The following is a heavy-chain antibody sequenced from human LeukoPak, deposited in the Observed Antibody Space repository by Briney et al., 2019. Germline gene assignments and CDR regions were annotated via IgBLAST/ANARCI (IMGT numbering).Heavy chain of an antibody. CDR2: ISGSSSDI. CDR1: GFTFSSFR. D-gene: IGHD5/OR15-5a*01. CDR3: ARGLPLPDY. J-gene: IGHJ4*02. V-gene: IGHV3-21*01. Sequence: GGSLRLSCAASGFTFSSFRMNWVRQAPGKGLEWVSSISGSSSDIYYADSVKGRFTISRDNAKNSLYLQMNSLRAEDTAVYYCARGLPLPDYWGQGTLVSVSS.